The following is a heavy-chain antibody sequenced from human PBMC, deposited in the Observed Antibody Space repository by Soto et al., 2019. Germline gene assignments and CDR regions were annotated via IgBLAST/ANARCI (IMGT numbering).Heavy chain of an antibody. CDR1: GYTFTSYG. CDR3: ARGLTAAGFDY. J-gene: IGHJ4*02. V-gene: IGHV1-18*01. Sequence: QVQLVQSGAEVKKPGASVKVSCKASGYTFTSYGISWVRRAPGQGLEWMGWISANNGNTNYAQKLQGRDTMTTDTSTSTAYMKLRSLRSYDTALYYCARGLTAAGFDYWGQGTLVTVSS. CDR2: ISANNGNT. D-gene: IGHD6-13*01.